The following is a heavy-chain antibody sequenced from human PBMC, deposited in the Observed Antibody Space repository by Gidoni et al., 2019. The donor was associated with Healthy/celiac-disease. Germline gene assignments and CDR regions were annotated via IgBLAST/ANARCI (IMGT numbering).Heavy chain of an antibody. J-gene: IGHJ4*02. CDR1: GFTFDDYA. D-gene: IGHD2-15*01. CDR2: ISWNSGSI. V-gene: IGHV3-9*01. Sequence: EVQLVESGGGLVQPGRSLRLSCAASGFTFDDYAMHWVRQAPGKGLEWVSGISWNSGSIGYADSVKGRFTISRDNAKNSLYLQMNSLRAEDTALYYCAKDIGVVAAAPFDYWGQGTLVTVSS. CDR3: AKDIGVVAAAPFDY.